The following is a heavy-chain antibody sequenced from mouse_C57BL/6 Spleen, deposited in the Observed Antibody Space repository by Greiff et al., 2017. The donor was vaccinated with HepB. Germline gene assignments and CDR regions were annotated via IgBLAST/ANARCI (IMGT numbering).Heavy chain of an antibody. CDR1: GYSFTSYY. CDR2: IYPGSGNT. D-gene: IGHD2-4*01. J-gene: IGHJ2*01. CDR3: ARSGYYDSSDY. Sequence: VHLVESGPELVKPGASVKISCKASGYSFTSYYIHWVKQRPGQGLEWIGWIYPGSGNTKYNEKFKGKATLTADTSSSTAYMQLSSLTSEDSAVYYCARSGYYDSSDYWGQGTTLTVSS. V-gene: IGHV1-66*01.